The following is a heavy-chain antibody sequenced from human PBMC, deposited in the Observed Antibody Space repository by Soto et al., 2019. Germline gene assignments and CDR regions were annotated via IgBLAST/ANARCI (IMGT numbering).Heavy chain of an antibody. Sequence: GASVKVSCKASGGTFSSYAISWVRQAPGQGLEWMGGIIPIFGTANYAQKFQGRVTITADESTSTAYMELSSLRSEDTAVYYCARVSRADMIVVVTLGQYYGMDVWGQGTTVTVSS. CDR1: GGTFSSYA. J-gene: IGHJ6*02. V-gene: IGHV1-69*13. CDR2: IIPIFGTA. D-gene: IGHD3-22*01. CDR3: ARVSRADMIVVVTLGQYYGMDV.